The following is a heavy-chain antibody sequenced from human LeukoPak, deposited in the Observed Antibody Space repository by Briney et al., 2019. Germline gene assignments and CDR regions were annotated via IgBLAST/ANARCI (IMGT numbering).Heavy chain of an antibody. CDR2: IYPGDSDT. V-gene: IGHV5-51*01. Sequence: GESLKISCKGSGYTFPIYWIGWVRQMPGKGLEWMGVIYPGDSDTRYSPSFQGQVTISVDKSISSAYLQWSGLKASDTAMYYCVRQDGSGSYYFDYWGQGTLVTVST. CDR3: VRQDGSGSYYFDY. D-gene: IGHD6-19*01. CDR1: GYTFPIYW. J-gene: IGHJ4*02.